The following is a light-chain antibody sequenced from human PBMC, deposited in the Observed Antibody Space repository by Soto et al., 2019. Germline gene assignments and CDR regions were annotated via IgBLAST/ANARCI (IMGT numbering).Light chain of an antibody. Sequence: TLSLSPGERATLSCRASQSINTNLALYQQSPGRAPRLFIYHASTRATGIPDRFSGSGSGTEFTLTISSLQSEDFAVYYCQQYTVWPFTFGGGTKVDIK. CDR2: HAS. V-gene: IGKV3-15*01. CDR1: QSINTN. J-gene: IGKJ4*01. CDR3: QQYTVWPFT.